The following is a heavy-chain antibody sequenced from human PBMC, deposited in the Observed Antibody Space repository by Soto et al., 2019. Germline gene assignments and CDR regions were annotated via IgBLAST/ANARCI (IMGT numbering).Heavy chain of an antibody. CDR3: ARVRAGYFDY. J-gene: IGHJ4*02. V-gene: IGHV4-30-2*01. Sequence: SETLSLTCAVSGGYVTSAGYSWSWIRQPPGRDLEWIGHIYHGGSSYYNPSLKSRVTMSVDRSKNQFSLTLTSVTAADTAVYFCARVRAGYFDYWGQGILVTVSS. CDR2: IYHGGSS. D-gene: IGHD6-13*01. CDR1: GGYVTSAGYS.